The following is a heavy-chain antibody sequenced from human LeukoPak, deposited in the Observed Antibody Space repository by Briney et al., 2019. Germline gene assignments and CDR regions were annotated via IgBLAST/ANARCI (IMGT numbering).Heavy chain of an antibody. CDR2: IYYSGST. D-gene: IGHD5-12*01. Sequence: PSETLSLTCTVSGGSISSSTYYWGWIRQPPEKGLVWIGTIYYSGSTHYNPSLKSRVAISVDTSKNQFSLKLSSVTAADTAVYYCARLRGETARGYSGYDMNYYYYYYMDVWGKGTTVTVSS. CDR3: ARLRGETARGYSGYDMNYYYYYYMDV. CDR1: GGSISSSTYY. J-gene: IGHJ6*03. V-gene: IGHV4-39*01.